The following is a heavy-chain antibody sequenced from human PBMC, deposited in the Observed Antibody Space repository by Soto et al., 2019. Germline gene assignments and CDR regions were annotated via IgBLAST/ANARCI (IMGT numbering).Heavy chain of an antibody. CDR2: IYHSGST. CDR3: ARASVGFGEYQREVWFDP. CDR1: GGSISSGGYS. D-gene: IGHD3-10*01. V-gene: IGHV4-30-2*01. J-gene: IGHJ5*02. Sequence: PSETLSLTCAVSGGSISSGGYSWSWIRQPPGKGLEWIGYIYHSGSTYYNPSLKSRVTISVDRSKNQFSLKLSSVTAADTAVYYCARASVGFGEYQREVWFDPWGQGTLVTVSS.